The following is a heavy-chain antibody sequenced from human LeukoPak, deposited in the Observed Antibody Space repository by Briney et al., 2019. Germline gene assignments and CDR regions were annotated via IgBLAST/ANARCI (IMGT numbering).Heavy chain of an antibody. J-gene: IGHJ6*03. Sequence: PGGSLRLSCAASGFTFSSYSMNWVRQASGKGLEWVGRIRSKANSYATAYAASVKGRFTISRDDSKNTAYLQMNSLKTEDTAVYYCTRHAPAMVIGYYYYYMDVWGKGTTVTVSS. CDR3: TRHAPAMVIGYYYYYMDV. CDR2: IRSKANSYAT. D-gene: IGHD5-18*01. CDR1: GFTFSSYS. V-gene: IGHV3-73*01.